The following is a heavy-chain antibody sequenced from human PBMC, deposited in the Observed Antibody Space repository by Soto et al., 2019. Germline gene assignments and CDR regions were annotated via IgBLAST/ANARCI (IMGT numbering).Heavy chain of an antibody. CDR1: GFTFSSYS. Sequence: GGSLRLSCAASGFTFSSYSMNWVRQAPGKGLEWVSYISSSSSTIYYADSVKGRFTISRDNAKNSLYLQMNSLRDEDTALYYCAKCAAAGLGGDYHYYYMDVWGKGTTVTVSS. CDR3: AKCAAAGLGGDYHYYYMDV. CDR2: ISSSSSTI. V-gene: IGHV3-48*02. D-gene: IGHD6-13*01. J-gene: IGHJ6*03.